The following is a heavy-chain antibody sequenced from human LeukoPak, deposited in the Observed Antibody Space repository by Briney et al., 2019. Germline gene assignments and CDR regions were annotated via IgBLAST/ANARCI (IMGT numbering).Heavy chain of an antibody. Sequence: ASVTVSCKASGYTFTGYYMHWVRQAPGQGLEWMGWINPNGGGTNYAQKFQGRVTLTRDTSISTAYMELSRLRSDDTAVYYCARGPSTTVTNRNYFDYWGQGTLVTVSS. CDR3: ARGPSTTVTNRNYFDY. CDR1: GYTFTGYY. CDR2: INPNGGGT. J-gene: IGHJ4*02. V-gene: IGHV1-2*02. D-gene: IGHD4-11*01.